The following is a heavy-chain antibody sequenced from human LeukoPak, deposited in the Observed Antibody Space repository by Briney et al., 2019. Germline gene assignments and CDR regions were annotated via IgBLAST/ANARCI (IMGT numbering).Heavy chain of an antibody. V-gene: IGHV3-74*03. CDR3: ARENIVTTMAPDL. CDR2: INLDGGRT. Sequence: GGSLRLSCAASGFTLSSHWMHWVRQVQGKGLLWVARINLDGGRTSYADSVEGRFTISRDNAKNTLYLQMNSLRAEDTPVYFCARENIVTTMAPDLWGQGALVTVSS. CDR1: GFTLSSHW. J-gene: IGHJ5*02. D-gene: IGHD5-12*01.